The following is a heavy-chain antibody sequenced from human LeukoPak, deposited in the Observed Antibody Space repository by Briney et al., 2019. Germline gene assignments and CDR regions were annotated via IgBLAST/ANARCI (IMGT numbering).Heavy chain of an antibody. D-gene: IGHD1-14*01. CDR1: GFTVITNN. CDR2: LYSDGNT. J-gene: IGHJ4*02. V-gene: IGHV3-53*01. Sequence: GGSLRLSCAASGFTVITNNMTWVRQAPGKGLEWVSVLYSDGNTKYADSVQGRFTISRDNSKNTLYLEMNSLSPDDTAVFYCARGVEPLAANTLAYWGQGTLVTVSS. CDR3: ARGVEPLAANTLAY.